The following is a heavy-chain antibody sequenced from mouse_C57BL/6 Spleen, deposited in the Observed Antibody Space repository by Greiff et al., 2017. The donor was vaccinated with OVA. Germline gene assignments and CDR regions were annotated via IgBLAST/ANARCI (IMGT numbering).Heavy chain of an antibody. CDR2: ISSGGDYI. D-gene: IGHD2-3*01. V-gene: IGHV5-9-1*02. CDR3: TREEDGYYPAWFAY. CDR1: GFTFSSYA. Sequence: EVHLVESGEGLVKPGGSLKLSCAASGFTFSSYAMSWVRQTPEKRLEWVAYISSGGDYIYYADTVKGRFTISRDNARNTLYLQMSSLKSEDTAMYYCTREEDGYYPAWFAYWGQGTLVTVSA. J-gene: IGHJ3*01.